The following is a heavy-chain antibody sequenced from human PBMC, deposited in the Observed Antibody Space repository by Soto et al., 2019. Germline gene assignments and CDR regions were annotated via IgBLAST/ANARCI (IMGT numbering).Heavy chain of an antibody. V-gene: IGHV3-15*01. CDR1: GFTFSNAW. CDR3: TTDFLGYCSSTSCYARAGYYYYYMYV. D-gene: IGHD2-2*01. J-gene: IGHJ6*03. Sequence: GGSLRLSCAASGFTFSNAWMSWVRQAPGKGLEWVGRIKSKTDGGTTDYAAPVKGRFTISRDDSKNTLYLQMNSLKTEDTAVYYCTTDFLGYCSSTSCYARAGYYYYYMYVWGKGTTVTVSS. CDR2: IKSKTDGGTT.